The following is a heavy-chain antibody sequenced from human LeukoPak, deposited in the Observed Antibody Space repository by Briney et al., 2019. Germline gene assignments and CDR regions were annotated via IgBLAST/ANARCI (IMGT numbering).Heavy chain of an antibody. Sequence: PSETLSLTCSASGGSISSSSYYWGWIRQPPGKGLEWIGSIYYSGSTYYNPSLKSRVTISVDTSKNQFSLKLSSVTAADTAVYYCARQPRKGGYNWFDPWGQGTLVTVSS. CDR1: GGSISSSSYY. CDR2: IYYSGST. V-gene: IGHV4-39*01. CDR3: ARQPRKGGYNWFDP. D-gene: IGHD3-16*01. J-gene: IGHJ5*02.